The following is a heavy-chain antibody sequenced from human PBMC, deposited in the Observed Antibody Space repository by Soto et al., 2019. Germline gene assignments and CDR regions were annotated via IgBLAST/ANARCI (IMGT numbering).Heavy chain of an antibody. Sequence: ASVKASCKASRYSLPTYGVRWVRQAPGQGLEWMGWSSTANGDTNYLHKLRGRVTMTTDTSTRTAYMELRNLRSDDTAVYFCAGGTAAGILSLWGPGTLVTVSS. CDR2: SSTANGDT. J-gene: IGHJ4*02. CDR1: RYSLPTYG. V-gene: IGHV1-18*04. CDR3: AGGTAAGILSL. D-gene: IGHD6-13*01.